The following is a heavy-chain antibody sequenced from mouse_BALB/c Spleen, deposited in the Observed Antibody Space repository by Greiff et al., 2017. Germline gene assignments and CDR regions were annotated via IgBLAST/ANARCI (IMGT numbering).Heavy chain of an antibody. CDR1: GFNIKDTY. Sequence: EVKLMESGAELVKPGASVKLSCTASGFNIKDTYMHWVKQRPEQGLEWIGRIDPANGNTIYDPKFQGKASITADTSSNTAYLQLSSLTSEDTAVYYCARAPMITGGWFAYWGQGTLVTVSA. V-gene: IGHV14-3*02. CDR2: IDPANGNT. D-gene: IGHD2-4*01. J-gene: IGHJ3*01. CDR3: ARAPMITGGWFAY.